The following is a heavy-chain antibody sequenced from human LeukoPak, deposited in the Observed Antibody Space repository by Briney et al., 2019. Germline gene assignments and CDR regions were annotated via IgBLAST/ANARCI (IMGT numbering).Heavy chain of an antibody. Sequence: GGSLRLSCAASGFSFSSYSMHWVRQAPGKGLEWVAELLYDGSHEFYADVVKGRFTISRDNAKNSLYLQMNSLGAEDTALYYCARDAGYSYGHHYYYYMDVWGKGTTVTVSS. V-gene: IGHV3-30*04. D-gene: IGHD5-18*01. CDR1: GFSFSSYS. CDR3: ARDAGYSYGHHYYYYMDV. CDR2: LLYDGSHE. J-gene: IGHJ6*03.